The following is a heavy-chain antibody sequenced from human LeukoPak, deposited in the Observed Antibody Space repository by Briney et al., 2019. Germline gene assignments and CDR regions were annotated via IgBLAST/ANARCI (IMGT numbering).Heavy chain of an antibody. CDR3: ARHIPGTTGTTHYYYGLDV. J-gene: IGHJ6*04. CDR2: IDPSDSYT. CDR1: GYSFSSYW. V-gene: IGHV5-10-1*01. D-gene: IGHD1-1*01. Sequence: GESLKTSCKGSGYSFSSYWISWVRQTPGKGLEWMGRIDPSDSYTNPTPSFQAHVTISADKSINTAYLQWSSLKASDTAMYYCARHIPGTTGTTHYYYGLDVGGKGTTVTVSS.